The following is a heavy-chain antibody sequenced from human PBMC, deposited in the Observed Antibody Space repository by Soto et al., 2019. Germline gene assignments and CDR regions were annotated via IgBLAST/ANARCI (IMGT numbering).Heavy chain of an antibody. CDR1: GVSISSYY. Sequence: SETLSLTCTVSGVSISSYYWSWIRQPPGKGLEWIGYINYSGSTKYNPSLKSRVTISVDTSRNQFSLKLSSVTAADAAVYYCARDQILTGKFDYWGQGTLVTSPQ. J-gene: IGHJ4*02. CDR2: INYSGST. D-gene: IGHD3-9*01. CDR3: ARDQILTGKFDY. V-gene: IGHV4-59*01.